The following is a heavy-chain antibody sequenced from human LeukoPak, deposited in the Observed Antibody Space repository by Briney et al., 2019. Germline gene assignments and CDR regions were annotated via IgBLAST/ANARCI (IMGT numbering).Heavy chain of an antibody. Sequence: SETLSLTCTVSGGSISSSSYYWGWIRQPPGKGLEWIGSIYYSGSTNYNPSLKSRVTISVDTSKNQFSLKLTSLTAADTAVYYCARGGFSSGWSTPFDYWGQGTLVTVSS. CDR3: ARGGFSSGWSTPFDY. D-gene: IGHD6-19*01. J-gene: IGHJ4*02. V-gene: IGHV4-39*07. CDR1: GGSISSSSYY. CDR2: IYYSGST.